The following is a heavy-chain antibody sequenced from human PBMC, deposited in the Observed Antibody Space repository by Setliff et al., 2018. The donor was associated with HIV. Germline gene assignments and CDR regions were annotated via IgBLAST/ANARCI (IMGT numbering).Heavy chain of an antibody. D-gene: IGHD3-22*01. V-gene: IGHV3-11*04. CDR3: ARVRDYYDSGAQAFDI. Sequence: YYWGWIRQSPGKGLEWVSYISNSGSTIYYADSVKGRFSISRDNAKNSLYLQMNSLRAEDTAVYYCARVRDYYDSGAQAFDIWGQGTMVTVSS. J-gene: IGHJ3*02. CDR2: ISNSGSTI. CDR1: YY.